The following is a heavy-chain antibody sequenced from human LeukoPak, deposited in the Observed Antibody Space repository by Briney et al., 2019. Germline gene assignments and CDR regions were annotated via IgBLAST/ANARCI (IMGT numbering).Heavy chain of an antibody. Sequence: SVKVSCKASGGTFNSYAINWVRQAPGQGLEWMGGSIPMFGTTNFAPEFQGGVTITADEFTSTAYMELTSLKSEDTAVYYCARGTTVTTAVLVPNDAFDIWGQGTMVTVSS. CDR1: GGTFNSYA. V-gene: IGHV1-69*13. D-gene: IGHD4-17*01. J-gene: IGHJ3*02. CDR2: SIPMFGTT. CDR3: ARGTTVTTAVLVPNDAFDI.